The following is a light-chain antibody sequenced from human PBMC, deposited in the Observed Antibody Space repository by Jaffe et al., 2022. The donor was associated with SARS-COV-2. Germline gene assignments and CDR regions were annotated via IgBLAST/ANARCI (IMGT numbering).Light chain of an antibody. CDR2: ATS. CDR1: QDLNNF. Sequence: DIQMTQSPSSLSASVGDRVTITCRASQDLNNFLAWYQQKPGEAPKALISATSSLHGGVPSKFSGSGSGTEFTLTISSLQPEDFATYYCQQYKSYPLTFGEGTKVEIK. V-gene: IGKV1-16*02. J-gene: IGKJ4*01. CDR3: QQYKSYPLT.